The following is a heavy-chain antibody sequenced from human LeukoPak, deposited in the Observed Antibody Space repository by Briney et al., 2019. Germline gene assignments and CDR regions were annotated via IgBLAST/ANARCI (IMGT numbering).Heavy chain of an antibody. V-gene: IGHV1-46*01. CDR2: IFPSGRGP. CDR1: GYSFTNYY. Sequence: ASVKVSCKASGYSFTNYYMHWVRQAPGQGLEWMRIIFPSGRGPDSAQRFQGRVTMTRDTSTSTVYMELSSLTSEDTAVYYCVREEDGGTFDYWGQGTLVTVSS. D-gene: IGHD3-16*01. CDR3: VREEDGGTFDY. J-gene: IGHJ4*02.